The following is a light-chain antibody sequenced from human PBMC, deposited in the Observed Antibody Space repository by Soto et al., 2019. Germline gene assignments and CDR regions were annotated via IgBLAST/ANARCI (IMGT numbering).Light chain of an antibody. Sequence: DIVMTQSPATLSVSPGERATLSCRASQSVSSNLAWYQQKPGQAPRLLVYGASTRATGIPARFSGSGSGTEFILTIRSLQSEDFALYYCQQYNNWPSFTFGPRTKVDIK. CDR2: GAS. CDR3: QQYNNWPSFT. V-gene: IGKV3-15*01. J-gene: IGKJ3*01. CDR1: QSVSSN.